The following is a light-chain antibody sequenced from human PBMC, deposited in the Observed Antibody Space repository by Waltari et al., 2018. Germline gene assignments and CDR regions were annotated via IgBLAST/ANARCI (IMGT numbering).Light chain of an antibody. CDR2: DKN. CDR1: SLRSYY. Sequence: TQAPAVSVAMGQTVRITCQGDSLRSYYASWYQQRPGQAPILIMYDKNNRPSGVPDRFSGSSSDNTASLTITGAQAEDEGHYYCHSRDASGVGGTFGGGTKLTVL. V-gene: IGLV3-19*01. CDR3: HSRDASGVGGT. J-gene: IGLJ2*01.